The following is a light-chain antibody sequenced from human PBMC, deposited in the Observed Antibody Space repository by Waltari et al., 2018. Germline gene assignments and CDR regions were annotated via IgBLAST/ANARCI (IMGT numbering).Light chain of an antibody. CDR3: SSYTSSSTLG. CDR1: RSDVGAYNY. V-gene: IGLV2-14*01. J-gene: IGLJ2*01. CDR2: EVS. Sequence: ISCTGTRSDVGAYNYVSWYQQHPGKAPKLIIYEVSNRPSGVSNRFSGSKSGNTASLTISGLQAEDEADYYCSSYTSSSTLGFGGGTKLTVL.